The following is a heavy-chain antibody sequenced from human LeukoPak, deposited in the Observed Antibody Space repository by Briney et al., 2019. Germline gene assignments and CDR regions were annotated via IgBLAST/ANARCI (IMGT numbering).Heavy chain of an antibody. CDR2: INYYGKT. CDR1: GGSISSSSYY. Sequence: PSETLSLTCTVSGGSISSSSYYWVWIRQPPGKGLEWIGSINYYGKTYYNPSVKSRVTISVDTSKNQFSLMVRSVTAADTAVYYCARSVEGYCSGGSCYSYYYYMDVWGKGTTVTVSS. CDR3: ARSVEGYCSGGSCYSYYYYMDV. V-gene: IGHV4-39*07. D-gene: IGHD2-15*01. J-gene: IGHJ6*03.